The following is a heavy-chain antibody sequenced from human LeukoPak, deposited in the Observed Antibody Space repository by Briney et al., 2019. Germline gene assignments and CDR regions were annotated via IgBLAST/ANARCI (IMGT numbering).Heavy chain of an antibody. Sequence: PGGSLRLSCAASGFIFSNYAMTWVRQAPGKGLEWIGSIYYSGSTYYNPSLKSRVTISVDTSKNQFSLKLSSVTAADTAVYYCARLSGYGLHYYYHMDVWGKGTTVTVSS. J-gene: IGHJ6*03. D-gene: IGHD5-12*01. CDR3: ARLSGYGLHYYYHMDV. CDR2: IYYSGST. CDR1: GFIFSNYA. V-gene: IGHV4-39*07.